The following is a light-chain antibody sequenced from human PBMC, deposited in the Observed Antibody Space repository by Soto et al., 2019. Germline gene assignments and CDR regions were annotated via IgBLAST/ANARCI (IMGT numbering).Light chain of an antibody. CDR3: SSYTSSSTWV. Sequence: QSALTQPASVSGSPGQSITLSCTGTSSDVGGYNYVSWYQQHPGKAPQLMIYEVSNRPSGVSNRFSGSKSGNTASLTISGFRAEDEADSYCSSYTSSSTWVFGGGTKLAV. CDR2: EVS. V-gene: IGLV2-14*01. J-gene: IGLJ3*02. CDR1: SSDVGGYNY.